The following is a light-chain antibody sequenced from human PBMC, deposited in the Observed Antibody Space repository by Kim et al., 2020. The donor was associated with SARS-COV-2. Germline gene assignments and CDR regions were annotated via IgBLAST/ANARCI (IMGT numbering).Light chain of an antibody. V-gene: IGKV1-5*01. CDR2: DAS. Sequence: SVGDRVTIACRASQSISSWLAWYQQKPGKAPKLLIYDASSLESGVPSRFSGSGSGTEFTLTISSLQPDDFATYYCQQYNSYPWTFGQGTKVDIK. J-gene: IGKJ1*01. CDR3: QQYNSYPWT. CDR1: QSISSW.